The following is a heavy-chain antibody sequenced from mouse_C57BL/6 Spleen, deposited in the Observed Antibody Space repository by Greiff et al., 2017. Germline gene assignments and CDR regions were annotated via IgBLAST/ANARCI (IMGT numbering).Heavy chain of an antibody. V-gene: IGHV5-4*03. Sequence: EVKVVESGGGLVKPGGSLKLSCAASGFTFSSYAMSWVRQTPEKRLEWVATISDGGSYTYYPDNVKGRFTISRDNAKNNLYLQMSHLKSEDTAMYYCASEDGYYSSYYYAMDYWGQGTSVTVSS. CDR2: ISDGGSYT. D-gene: IGHD2-3*01. J-gene: IGHJ4*01. CDR1: GFTFSSYA. CDR3: ASEDGYYSSYYYAMDY.